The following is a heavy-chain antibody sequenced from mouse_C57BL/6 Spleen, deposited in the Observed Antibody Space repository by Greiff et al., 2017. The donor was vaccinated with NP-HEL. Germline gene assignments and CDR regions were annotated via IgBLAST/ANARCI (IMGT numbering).Heavy chain of an antibody. J-gene: IGHJ1*03. CDR1: GISFTTGNYR. CDR3: ARADDYEWYFEV. V-gene: IGHV3-5*01. CDR2: IYYSGTI. D-gene: IGHD2-4*01. Sequence: EVKLVESGPGLVKPSQTVFLTCTVTGISFTTGNYRWGWLRQFPGHKLVGIGYIYYSGTITYNPFLASLTTNTRDTPKNQLFREMNSVTAEDKAAYYGARADDYEWYFEVWGTGTTVTVSS.